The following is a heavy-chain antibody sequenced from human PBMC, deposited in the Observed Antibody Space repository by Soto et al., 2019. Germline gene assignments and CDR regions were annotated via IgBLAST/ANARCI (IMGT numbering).Heavy chain of an antibody. D-gene: IGHD3-22*01. CDR1: GGSVSSGSYY. CDR2: IYYSGST. CDR3: ARGSWYYDSSGYLDY. J-gene: IGHJ4*02. Sequence: SETLSLTCSVSGGSVSSGSYYWSWIPQPPGKGLEWIGYIYYSGSTNYNPSLKSRVTTSLDTSKNQFSLKLSSVTAADTAVYYCARGSWYYDSSGYLDYWGQGTQVTVS. V-gene: IGHV4-61*01.